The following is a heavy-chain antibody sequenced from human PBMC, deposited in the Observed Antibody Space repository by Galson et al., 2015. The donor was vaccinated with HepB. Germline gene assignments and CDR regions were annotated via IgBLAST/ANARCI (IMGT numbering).Heavy chain of an antibody. CDR3: ARATVVTRDDAFDI. CDR2: IHYSGST. Sequence: TLSLTCAVSGGFISSGGYSWSWIRQPPGKGLEWIGYIHYSGSTYYNPSLKRRVTIPVDTSKNQFSLKLSSVTAADTAIYYCARATVVTRDDAFDIWGQGTMVTVSS. J-gene: IGHJ3*02. D-gene: IGHD4-23*01. CDR1: GGFISSGGYS. V-gene: IGHV4-30-4*07.